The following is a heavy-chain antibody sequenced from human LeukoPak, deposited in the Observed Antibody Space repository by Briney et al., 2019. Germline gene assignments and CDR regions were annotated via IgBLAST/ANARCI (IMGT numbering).Heavy chain of an antibody. D-gene: IGHD3-3*01. V-gene: IGHV4-59*12. CDR2: IHASGST. J-gene: IGHJ6*03. Sequence: SETLSLTCTVSDGSIIEYYWSWIRQSPGKGLEWIGYIHASGSTVYNPSLESRVTFSIGSPKNHFFLRMTSVTAADTAVYYCARDGGSFTIRAVYYYYMDVWGKGTTVTVSS. CDR3: ARDGGSFTIRAVYYYYMDV. CDR1: DGSIIEYY.